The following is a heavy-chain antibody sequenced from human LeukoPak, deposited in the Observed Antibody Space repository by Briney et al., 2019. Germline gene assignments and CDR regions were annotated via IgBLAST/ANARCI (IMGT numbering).Heavy chain of an antibody. Sequence: GGSLRLSCAASGFTFSTYAMSWVRQAPGKGLEWVSTISGSGDRTYYADSVKGRFTISRDNSKDTLYLQMNSLRAEDTAVYYCAKDSGAILGDYWGQGTLVTVSS. CDR2: ISGSGDRT. CDR3: AKDSGAILGDY. J-gene: IGHJ4*02. V-gene: IGHV3-23*01. D-gene: IGHD2-8*02. CDR1: GFTFSTYA.